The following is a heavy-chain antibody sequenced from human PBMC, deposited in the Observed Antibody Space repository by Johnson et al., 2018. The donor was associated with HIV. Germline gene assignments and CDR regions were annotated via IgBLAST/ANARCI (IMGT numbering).Heavy chain of an antibody. CDR2: ISWNSGSI. J-gene: IGHJ3*02. CDR1: GFTFDDYA. V-gene: IGHV3-9*01. Sequence: VQLVESGGGVVRPGGSLRLSCAASGFTFDDYAMHWVRQAPGKGLEWVSGISWNSGSIGYADSMKGRFTISRDNAKNSLYLQMNSLRAEDTALYYCAKARGYSSSWDAFDIWGQGTMVTVSS. CDR3: AKARGYSSSWDAFDI. D-gene: IGHD6-13*01.